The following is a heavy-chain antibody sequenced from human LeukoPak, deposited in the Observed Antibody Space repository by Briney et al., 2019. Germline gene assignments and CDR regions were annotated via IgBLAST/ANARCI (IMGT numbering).Heavy chain of an antibody. CDR1: GFTFSSYA. CDR2: ISGSGGGT. CDR3: AKIAINAYGDYLYYFDY. V-gene: IGHV3-23*01. Sequence: PGGSLRLSCATSGFTFSSYAMSWVRQAPGKGLEWVSAISGSGGGTYYADSVKGRFTISRDNSKNTLYLQMNSLRAEDTAVYYCAKIAINAYGDYLYYFDYWGQGTLVTVSS. D-gene: IGHD4-17*01. J-gene: IGHJ4*02.